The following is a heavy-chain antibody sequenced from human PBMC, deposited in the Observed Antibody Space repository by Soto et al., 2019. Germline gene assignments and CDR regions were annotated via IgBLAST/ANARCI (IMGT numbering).Heavy chain of an antibody. Sequence: QLQLQESGPGLVKPSETLSLTRTVSGGSISRSSYYLGWIRQPPGKGLEWIGSIQYSGSTYYNPSLKSRVTISVDTSKRQFALKLSSVTAADTAVYYCARLRYGDYEDVRGQGTTVTVSS. V-gene: IGHV4-39*01. CDR1: GGSISRSSYY. D-gene: IGHD4-17*01. CDR2: IQYSGST. CDR3: ARLRYGDYEDV. J-gene: IGHJ6*02.